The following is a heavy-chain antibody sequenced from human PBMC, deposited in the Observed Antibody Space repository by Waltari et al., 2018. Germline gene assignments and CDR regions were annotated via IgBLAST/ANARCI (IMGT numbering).Heavy chain of an antibody. CDR1: GGSISSYY. J-gene: IGHJ4*02. Sequence: QVQLQESGPGLVKPSETLSLTCTVSGGSISSYYWSWLRQPPGKGLEWIGYIYTSGSTNYNPSLKSRVTISVDTSKNQFSLKLSSVTAADTAVYYCASWGGADYYDSSGYYYWGQGTLVTVSS. CDR2: IYTSGST. V-gene: IGHV4-4*09. CDR3: ASWGGADYYDSSGYYY. D-gene: IGHD3-22*01.